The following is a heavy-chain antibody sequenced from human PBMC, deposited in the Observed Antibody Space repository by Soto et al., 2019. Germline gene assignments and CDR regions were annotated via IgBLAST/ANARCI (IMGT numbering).Heavy chain of an antibody. J-gene: IGHJ6*02. CDR1: GYTFTSYA. CDR3: ARDSREGRGVISSSYYSSYGMDV. CDR2: INAGNGDT. V-gene: IGHV1-3*01. D-gene: IGHD3-10*01. Sequence: ASVKVSCKASGYTFTSYAMHWVRQAPGQRLEWMGWINAGNGDTKYSQKFQGRVTITRDTSASTAYMELSSLRSEDTAVYYCARDSREGRGVISSSYYSSYGMDVWGQGTTVTVSS.